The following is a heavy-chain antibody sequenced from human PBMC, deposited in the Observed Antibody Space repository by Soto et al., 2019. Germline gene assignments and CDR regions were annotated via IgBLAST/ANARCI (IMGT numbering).Heavy chain of an antibody. Sequence: GESLKISCRTSGYNFAGYWIGWVRQMPGKGLEWLGIIFPGDSDTKYSPSFQGQVIISADKSIRTAYLQWSSLKASDTAIYYCARQSGMDVWGQGTTVTVSS. V-gene: IGHV5-51*01. J-gene: IGHJ6*02. CDR2: IFPGDSDT. CDR1: GYNFAGYW. CDR3: ARQSGMDV. D-gene: IGHD5-12*01.